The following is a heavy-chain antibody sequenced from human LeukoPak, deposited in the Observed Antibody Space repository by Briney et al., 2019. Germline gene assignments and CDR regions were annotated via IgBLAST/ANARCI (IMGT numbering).Heavy chain of an antibody. J-gene: IGHJ3*02. CDR1: GYTFTGYY. Sequence: GASVKVSCKASGYTFTGYYMHWVRQAPGQGLEWMGWINPNSGGTNYAQKFQGRVTMTRDTSTSTVYMELSSLRSEDTAVYYCARDFPDYGGDKVPTNAFDIWGQGTMVTVSS. D-gene: IGHD4-17*01. CDR3: ARDFPDYGGDKVPTNAFDI. V-gene: IGHV1-2*02. CDR2: INPNSGGT.